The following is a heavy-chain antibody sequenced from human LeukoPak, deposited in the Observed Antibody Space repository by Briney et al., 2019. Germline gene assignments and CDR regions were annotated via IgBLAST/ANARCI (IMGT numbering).Heavy chain of an antibody. CDR1: GYSISSGYY. CDR3: ARYVAPGYYFDY. J-gene: IGHJ4*02. D-gene: IGHD2-15*01. CDR2: INHSGST. Sequence: SETLSLTCSVSGYSISSGYYWSWIRQPPGKGLEWIASINHSGSTYYNPSLKIRVTIAVDTSKNHFSLKLSSVIAADTVVYHCARYVAPGYYFDYWGEGTLVTVPS. V-gene: IGHV4-38-2*02.